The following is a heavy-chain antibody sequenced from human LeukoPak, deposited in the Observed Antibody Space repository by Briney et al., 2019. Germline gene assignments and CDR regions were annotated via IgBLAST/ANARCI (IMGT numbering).Heavy chain of an antibody. CDR1: GFTFDDYA. D-gene: IGHD6-19*01. Sequence: GGSLRLSCAASGFTFDDYAMHWFRQAPEKGLEWVSGISWNSGSIGYADSVKGQFTISRDNAKNSLYLQMNSLRAEDMALYYCAKDIRAVAGASSAFDIWGQGTMVTVSS. J-gene: IGHJ3*02. CDR3: AKDIRAVAGASSAFDI. V-gene: IGHV3-9*03. CDR2: ISWNSGSI.